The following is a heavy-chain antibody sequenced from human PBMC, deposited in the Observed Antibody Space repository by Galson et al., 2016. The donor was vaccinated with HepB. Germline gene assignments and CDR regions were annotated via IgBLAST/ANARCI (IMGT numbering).Heavy chain of an antibody. CDR2: IKEDGSKE. J-gene: IGHJ4*02. CDR1: GFGFSSSW. CDR3: ARDRTDHGSGTYGHDY. Sequence: SLRLSCAASGFGFSSSWMSWVRQAPGKGLKWVANIKEDGSKEYYVDSVKGRFTVSRDNAKNSLYLQMNNLRAEDTAMYYCARDRTDHGSGTYGHDYWGPGTLVTVSS. D-gene: IGHD3-16*01. V-gene: IGHV3-7*03.